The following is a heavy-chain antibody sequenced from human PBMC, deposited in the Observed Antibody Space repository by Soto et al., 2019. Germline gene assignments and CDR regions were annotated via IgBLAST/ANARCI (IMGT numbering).Heavy chain of an antibody. Sequence: QVQLVESGGGVVQPLRSLRLSCAASAFTFSSYDMHWGRQAPGKGLEWVAVISFDGNNKYYADAVKGRFTISRDNSKETLYLHMNSLRAEDTAVYYCAKFRGEYGRQPYPIDHWGKGTLVTVSS. V-gene: IGHV3-30*18. J-gene: IGHJ4*02. D-gene: IGHD3-10*01. CDR1: AFTFSSYD. CDR2: ISFDGNNK. CDR3: AKFRGEYGRQPYPIDH.